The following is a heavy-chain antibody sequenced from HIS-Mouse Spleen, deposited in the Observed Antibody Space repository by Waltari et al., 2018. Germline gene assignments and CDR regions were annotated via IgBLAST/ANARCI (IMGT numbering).Heavy chain of an antibody. CDR3: ARGLAARFDY. Sequence: QVQLQQWGAGLLKPSETLSLTCAVYGGSFSGYYWSWIRQPPGKGLEWIGEIHHSGSTNYTPSLKSRVTISVDTSKNQFSLKPSSVTAADTAVYYCARGLAARFDYWGQGTLVTVSS. CDR1: GGSFSGYY. V-gene: IGHV4-34*01. J-gene: IGHJ4*02. D-gene: IGHD6-6*01. CDR2: IHHSGST.